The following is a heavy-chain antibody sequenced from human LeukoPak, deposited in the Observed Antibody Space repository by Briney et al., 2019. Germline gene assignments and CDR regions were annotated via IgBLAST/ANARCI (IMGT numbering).Heavy chain of an antibody. CDR1: GFTVSNIY. CDR3: ARGRAGNYYNHNDY. V-gene: IGHV3-66*01. D-gene: IGHD3-10*01. CDR2: IHSGGIT. J-gene: IGHJ4*02. Sequence: PGGSLRLSCAASGFTVSNIYMSWVRQAPGTGLEWVSIIHSGGITHYADSVKGRFTISRDNAKNTLYLQMNSLRAEDTAVYYCARGRAGNYYNHNDYWGQGTLVTVSS.